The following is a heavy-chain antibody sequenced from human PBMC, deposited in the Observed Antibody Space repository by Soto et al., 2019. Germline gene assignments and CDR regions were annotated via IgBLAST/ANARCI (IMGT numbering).Heavy chain of an antibody. V-gene: IGHV4-31*03. CDR3: ARRYSNSGDGFDH. Sequence: SETLSLTCTVSGGSISSGGYYWSCIRQHPGKGLEWIGYIYYSGSTYYNPSLKSRVTISVDTSKNQFSLKLSSVTAADTAVYYCARRYSNSGDGFDHWGQGTLVTVYS. CDR1: GGSISSGGYY. D-gene: IGHD4-4*01. CDR2: IYYSGST. J-gene: IGHJ4*02.